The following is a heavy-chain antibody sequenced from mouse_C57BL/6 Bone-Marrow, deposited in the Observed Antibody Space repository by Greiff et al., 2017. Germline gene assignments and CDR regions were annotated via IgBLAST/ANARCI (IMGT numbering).Heavy chain of an antibody. J-gene: IGHJ2*01. CDR3: TTGHYYGSSTYYFDY. CDR2: INPNNGGT. V-gene: IGHV1-18*01. CDR1: GYTFTDYN. Sequence: EVQLQQSGPELVKPGASVKIPCKASGYTFTDYNMDWVKQSHGKSLEWIGDINPNNGGTIYNQKFKGKATLTVDKSSSTAYMELRSLTSEDTAVYYCTTGHYYGSSTYYFDYWGQGTTLTVSS. D-gene: IGHD1-1*01.